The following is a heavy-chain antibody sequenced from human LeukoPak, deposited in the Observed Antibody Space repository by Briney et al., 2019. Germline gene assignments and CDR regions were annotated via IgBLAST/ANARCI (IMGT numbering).Heavy chain of an antibody. CDR3: ARQKGGDYVWGTERLPDY. CDR2: IYYSGST. Sequence: SETPSLTCTVSGGSISSSSYYWGWIRQPPGKGLEWIGSIYYSGSTYYNPSLKSRVTISVDTSKNQFSLKLSSVTAADTAVYYCARQKGGDYVWGTERLPDYWGQGTLVTVSS. D-gene: IGHD3-16*01. J-gene: IGHJ4*02. CDR1: GGSISSSSYY. V-gene: IGHV4-39*01.